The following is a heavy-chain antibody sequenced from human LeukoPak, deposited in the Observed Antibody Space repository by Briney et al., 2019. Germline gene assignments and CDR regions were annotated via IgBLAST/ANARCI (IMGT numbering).Heavy chain of an antibody. CDR2: ISSNGGST. CDR1: GFTFSSYA. D-gene: IGHD3-10*01. Sequence: GGSLRLSCSASGFTFSSYAMHWVRQAPGKGLEYVSAISSNGGSTYYADSVKGRFTISRDNSKNTLYLQMSSLRAEGTAVYYCVKERLLWFGELSNHFDYWGQGTLVTVSS. J-gene: IGHJ4*02. V-gene: IGHV3-64D*06. CDR3: VKERLLWFGELSNHFDY.